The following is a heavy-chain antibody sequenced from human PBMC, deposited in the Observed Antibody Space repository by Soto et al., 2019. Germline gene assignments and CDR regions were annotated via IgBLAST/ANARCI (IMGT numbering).Heavy chain of an antibody. CDR1: GFTFSSYA. D-gene: IGHD2-2*02. V-gene: IGHV3-30-3*01. CDR3: ARGRVEVPAALLVYFDY. Sequence: GGSLRLSCAASGFTFSSYAMHWVRQAPGKGLEWVAVISYDGSNKYYADSVKGRFTISRDNSKNTLYLQMNSLRAEDTAVYYCARGRVEVPAALLVYFDYWGQGTLVTVSS. J-gene: IGHJ4*02. CDR2: ISYDGSNK.